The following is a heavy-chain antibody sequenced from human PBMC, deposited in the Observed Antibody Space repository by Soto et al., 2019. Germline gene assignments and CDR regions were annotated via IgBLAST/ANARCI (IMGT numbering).Heavy chain of an antibody. CDR1: GGSIRVQSYY. CDR2: SYYSGTS. D-gene: IGHD1-20*01. V-gene: IGHV4-39*01. CDR3: TRRYNWNDYYFDP. J-gene: IGHJ5*02. Sequence: PSETLSLTCTVSGGSIRVQSYYWTWIRQTPGKGLERVGSSYYSGTSYFHPALKGRVTISVDTSTNQFSLRLTSVTAADTAVYYCTRRYNWNDYYFDPWGQGTLVTVSS.